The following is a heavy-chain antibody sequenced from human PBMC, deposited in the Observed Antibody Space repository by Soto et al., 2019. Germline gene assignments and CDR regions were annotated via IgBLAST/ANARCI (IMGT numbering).Heavy chain of an antibody. D-gene: IGHD6-13*01. V-gene: IGHV1-69*01. CDR1: GGTFSSYA. Sequence: QVQLVQSGAEVKKPGSSVKVSCKASGGTFSSYAISWVRQAPGQGLEWMGGIIPIFGTANYAQKFQGRVTITADESTSTDYMELSSLRSEDTAVYYCARTSVQQLIRDYYYGMDVWGQGPTVTVSS. J-gene: IGHJ6*02. CDR2: IIPIFGTA. CDR3: ARTSVQQLIRDYYYGMDV.